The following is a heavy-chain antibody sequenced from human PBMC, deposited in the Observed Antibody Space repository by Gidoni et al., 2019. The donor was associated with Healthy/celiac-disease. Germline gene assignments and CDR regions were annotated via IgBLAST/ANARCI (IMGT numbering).Heavy chain of an antibody. V-gene: IGHV3-73*02. CDR2: IRSKANSYAT. D-gene: IGHD6-13*01. Sequence: EVQLVESGGGLVQPGGSLKLSCAASGFTFSGSAMHWVRQASGKGLEWVGRIRSKANSYATAYAASVKGRFTISRDDSKNTAYLQMNSLKTEDTAVYYCTSRIAAAGTHPGVYDIWGQGTMVTVSS. CDR1: GFTFSGSA. J-gene: IGHJ3*02. CDR3: TSRIAAAGTHPGVYDI.